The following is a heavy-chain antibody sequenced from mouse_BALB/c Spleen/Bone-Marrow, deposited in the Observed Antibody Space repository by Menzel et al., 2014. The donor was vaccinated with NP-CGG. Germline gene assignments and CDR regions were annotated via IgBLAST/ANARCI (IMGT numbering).Heavy chain of an antibody. D-gene: IGHD2-3*01. J-gene: IGHJ2*01. CDR3: ARKGWLVFDY. V-gene: IGHV5-6-5*01. Sequence: EVMLVESGGGLVKPGGSLKLSCAASGFTFSSYGMSWVRQTPEKRLEWVAYIIGGGSSYYPDNVKGRFTISRDNARNILYLQMSGLRSEDTAMYYCARKGWLVFDYWGQGTTLTVSS. CDR1: GFTFSSYG. CDR2: IIGGGSS.